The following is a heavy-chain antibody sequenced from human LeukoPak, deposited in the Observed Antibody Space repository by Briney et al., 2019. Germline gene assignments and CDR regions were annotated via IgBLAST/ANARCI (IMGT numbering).Heavy chain of an antibody. CDR1: GCSFTNYW. D-gene: IGHD6-19*01. V-gene: IGHV5-51*01. J-gene: IGHJ6*02. CDR2: IYPGDSDT. CDR3: ARLQAVAGSYYYGMDV. Sequence: GESLKISCKGSGCSFTNYWIGWVRPMPGKGLEWMGIIYPGDSDTRYSPSFQGQVTISADKSVSTAYLQWSSLKASDTAMYYCARLQAVAGSYYYGMDVWGQGTTVTVSS.